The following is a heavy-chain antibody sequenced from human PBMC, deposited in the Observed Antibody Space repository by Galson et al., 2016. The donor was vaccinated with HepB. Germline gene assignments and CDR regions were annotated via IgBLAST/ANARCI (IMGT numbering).Heavy chain of an antibody. CDR3: ARSYGGYAFDI. Sequence: ETLSLTCTVSGGSISPFFWSWIRQPPGKGLEWIAYIYYSGTTNYNPSLNSRVTIPLDTSKSQFSLKVTSVTAADTAVYYCARSYGGYAFDIWGQGTMVTVSS. J-gene: IGHJ3*02. CDR2: IYYSGTT. CDR1: GGSISPFF. V-gene: IGHV4-59*01. D-gene: IGHD4-23*01.